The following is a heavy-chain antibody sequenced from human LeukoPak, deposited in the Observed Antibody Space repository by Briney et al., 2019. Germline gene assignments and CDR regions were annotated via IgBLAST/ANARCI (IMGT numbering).Heavy chain of an antibody. Sequence: PGGSLRLPCAAPGFLSSKHYMSWDPQGPGEGLEWVSYISSSSSYTNDADSVQGRFTISRDNSKNTLYLQMNSLRAEDTALYYCANEVRPNDYWGQGTLVTVSS. CDR2: ISSSSSYT. CDR1: GFLSSKHY. V-gene: IGHV3-11*03. J-gene: IGHJ4*02. CDR3: ANEVRPNDY. D-gene: IGHD1-1*01.